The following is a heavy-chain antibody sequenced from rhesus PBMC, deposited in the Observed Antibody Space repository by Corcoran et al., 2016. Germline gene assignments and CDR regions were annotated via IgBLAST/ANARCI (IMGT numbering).Heavy chain of an antibody. CDR1: GFSIRRGYV. V-gene: IGHV4-127*01. CDR3: AIGNPPDY. J-gene: IGHJ4*01. CDR2: IDGSNGNT. Sequence: QVQLQQWGEGLVKPSATLSLTCAVSGFSIRRGYVWTCIRQPPGKGLQWMGCIDGSNGNTYYNASLKSRVTMSKDTSKNQFSLKLTSVTDAGTAVYYCAIGNPPDYWGQGLLVTVSS.